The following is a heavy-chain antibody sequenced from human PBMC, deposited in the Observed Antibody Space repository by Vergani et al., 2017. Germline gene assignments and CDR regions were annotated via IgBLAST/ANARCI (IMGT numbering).Heavy chain of an antibody. CDR2: ISYDGSNK. CDR1: GFTFSSYG. Sequence: QVQLVESGGGVVQPGRSLRLSCAASGFTFSSYGMHWVRQAPGKGLEWVAVISYDGSNKYYADSVKGRFTIPRDNSKNTLYLQMNSLRAEDTAVYYCAKDRYSSGWYFLDYWGQGTLVTVSS. V-gene: IGHV3-30*18. CDR3: AKDRYSSGWYFLDY. J-gene: IGHJ4*02. D-gene: IGHD6-19*01.